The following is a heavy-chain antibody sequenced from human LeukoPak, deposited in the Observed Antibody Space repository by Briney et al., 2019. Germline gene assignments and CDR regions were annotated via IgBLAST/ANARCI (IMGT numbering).Heavy chain of an antibody. Sequence: SETPSLTCTVSGGSISSYYWSWVRQPPGKGLEWIGFVYYTGSTNYSPSLKSRVTISVDTSKNQFSLKLRSVTAADTAVYYCAGISSSNWYNERGAFDVWGQGTMVTVSS. D-gene: IGHD6-13*01. J-gene: IGHJ3*01. CDR3: AGISSSNWYNERGAFDV. CDR1: GGSISSYY. CDR2: VYYTGST. V-gene: IGHV4-59*01.